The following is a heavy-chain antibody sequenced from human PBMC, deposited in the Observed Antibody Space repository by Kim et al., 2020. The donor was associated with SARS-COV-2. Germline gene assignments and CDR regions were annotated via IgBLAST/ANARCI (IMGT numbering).Heavy chain of an antibody. CDR1: GYTFINYV. D-gene: IGHD6-19*01. J-gene: IGHJ4*02. CDR2: ISIGHDDT. V-gene: IGHV1-3*04. CDR3: ARGSGWAFDY. Sequence: ASVKVSCKASGYTFINYVMHWVRQAPGQRLEWMGLISIGHDDTKYSQKFRGRVTITRDTTASTAYMELSSLRSEDTAVYYCARGSGWAFDYWGQGTRVTVAS.